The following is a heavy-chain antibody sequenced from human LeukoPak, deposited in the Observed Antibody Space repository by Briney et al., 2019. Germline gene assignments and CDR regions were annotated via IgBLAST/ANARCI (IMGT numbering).Heavy chain of an antibody. D-gene: IGHD3-22*01. Sequence: SETLSLTFTVSGDSISGYYWSWIRQPPGKGLEWIAYIHYSGSTNHCTPSLNSRVTISVDTSRNQLSLKLTSVTAADTAIYYCARHGHDSGNYEAHFDYWGQGNLVTVSS. CDR1: GDSISGYY. CDR2: IHYSGST. V-gene: IGHV4-59*08. CDR3: ARHGHDSGNYEAHFDY. J-gene: IGHJ4*02.